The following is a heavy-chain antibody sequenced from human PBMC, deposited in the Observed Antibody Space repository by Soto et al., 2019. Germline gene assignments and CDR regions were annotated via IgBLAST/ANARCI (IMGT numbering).Heavy chain of an antibody. CDR3: AKDGALAGTLFDY. Sequence: QVQLVESGGGVVQPGRSLRLSCAASGFTFSSYGMHWVRQAPGKGLEWVAVISYDGSNKYYADSVKGRFTISRDNSKNTLYLQMNSLRAEDTAVYYCAKDGALAGTLFDYWGQGTLVTVSS. V-gene: IGHV3-30*18. J-gene: IGHJ4*02. CDR2: ISYDGSNK. D-gene: IGHD6-19*01. CDR1: GFTFSSYG.